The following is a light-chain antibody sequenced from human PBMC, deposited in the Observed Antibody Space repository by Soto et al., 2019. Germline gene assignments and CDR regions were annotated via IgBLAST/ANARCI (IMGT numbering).Light chain of an antibody. CDR1: QSVHSRY. Sequence: LVLTQSPGTLSLSPGERATLSCWASQSVHSRYLSWYQQKVGQAPRLLIFAASRRATGIPDRFSGSGSGTDFTLTISSLQSEDFAVYYCQHYNYWPPKTFGQGTKVDI. CDR3: QHYNYWPPKT. V-gene: IGKV3-20*01. J-gene: IGKJ1*01. CDR2: AAS.